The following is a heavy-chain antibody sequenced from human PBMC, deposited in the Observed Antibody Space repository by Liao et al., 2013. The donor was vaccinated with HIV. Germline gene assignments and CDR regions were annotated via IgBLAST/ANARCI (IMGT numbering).Heavy chain of an antibody. CDR1: GGSISSGSYY. CDR3: AREGIGGYSYGYRNAFDI. CDR2: IYTSGST. J-gene: IGHJ3*02. D-gene: IGHD5-18*01. Sequence: QVQLQESGPGLVKPSQTLSLTCTVSGGSISSGSYYWSWIRQPAGKGLEWIGRIYTSGSTNYNPSLKSRVTISVDTSKNQFSLKLSSVTAADTAVYYCAREGIGGYSYGYRNAFDIWGQGTMVTVSS. V-gene: IGHV4-61*02.